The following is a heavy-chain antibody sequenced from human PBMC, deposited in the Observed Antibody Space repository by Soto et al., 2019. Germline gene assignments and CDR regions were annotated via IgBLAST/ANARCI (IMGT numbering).Heavy chain of an antibody. CDR2: IDPSDSYT. D-gene: IGHD2-2*02. CDR3: ASPRGYCSSTSCYTDYYYYGMDV. V-gene: IGHV5-10-1*03. CDR1: GYSFTSYW. Sequence: EVQLVQSGAEVKKPGESLRISCKGSGYSFTSYWISWVRQMPGKGLEWMGRIDPSDSYTNYSPSFQGHVTISADKSISTAYLQWSSLKASDTAMYYCASPRGYCSSTSCYTDYYYYGMDVWGQGTTVTVSS. J-gene: IGHJ6*02.